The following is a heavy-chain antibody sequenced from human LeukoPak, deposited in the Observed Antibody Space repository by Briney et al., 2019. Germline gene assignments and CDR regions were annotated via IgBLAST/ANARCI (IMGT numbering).Heavy chain of an antibody. D-gene: IGHD4-23*01. Sequence: PGGSLRLSCAASGFTFSNHWMHWVRQVPGKGLVWVSRIDGGGSSTSYADSVKGRFSISRDNAKNTLYLQMNSLRVEDTAVYCCARGRPHGNDYWGQGTLVTVSS. J-gene: IGHJ4*02. CDR1: GFTFSNHW. CDR2: IDGGGSST. CDR3: ARGRPHGNDY. V-gene: IGHV3-74*01.